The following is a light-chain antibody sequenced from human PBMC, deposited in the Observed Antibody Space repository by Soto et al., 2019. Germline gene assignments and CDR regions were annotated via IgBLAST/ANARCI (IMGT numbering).Light chain of an antibody. V-gene: IGLV1-40*01. Sequence: QLVLTQPPSVSGAPGQRVTISCTGSSSNIGAHFDVHWYQHLPGTAPKLLIYGNNNRPSGVPDRFSGSKSGTSASLAITGLQAEDEADYYCQSYDISLSGSGVFGGGTKLTVL. J-gene: IGLJ3*02. CDR2: GNN. CDR3: QSYDISLSGSGV. CDR1: SSNIGAHFD.